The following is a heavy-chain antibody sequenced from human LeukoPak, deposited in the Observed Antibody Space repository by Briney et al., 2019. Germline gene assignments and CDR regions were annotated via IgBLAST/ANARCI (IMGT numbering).Heavy chain of an antibody. J-gene: IGHJ4*02. D-gene: IGHD6-13*01. Sequence: GGSLRLSCAASGFTFSSYTMSWVRQAPGRGLEWVSSVDGGGGGTYYADSVKGRFTISRDNSKDTLYLQMNGLRAEDTAVYFCAKQSAGSAAWYSLHYDFWGQGTLVTVSS. CDR2: VDGGGGGT. CDR3: AKQSAGSAAWYSLHYDF. CDR1: GFTFSSYT. V-gene: IGHV3-23*01.